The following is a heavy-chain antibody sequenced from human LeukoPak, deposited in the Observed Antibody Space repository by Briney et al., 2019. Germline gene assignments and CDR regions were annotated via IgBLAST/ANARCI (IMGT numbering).Heavy chain of an antibody. D-gene: IGHD2-2*01. Sequence: SETLSLTCAVYSGSFSGYYWSWIRQPPGEGLEWIGEINHSGSTNYNPSLKSRVTISVDTSKNQFSLKLSSVTATDTAVYYCARRYCSSTSCSYFDYWGQGTLVTVSS. J-gene: IGHJ4*02. CDR1: SGSFSGYY. CDR3: ARRYCSSTSCSYFDY. CDR2: INHSGST. V-gene: IGHV4-34*01.